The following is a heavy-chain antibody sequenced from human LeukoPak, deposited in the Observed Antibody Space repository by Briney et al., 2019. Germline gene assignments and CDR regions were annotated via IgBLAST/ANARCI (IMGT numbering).Heavy chain of an antibody. CDR2: IYYSGST. CDR1: GGSISSGGYY. D-gene: IGHD6-13*01. V-gene: IGHV4-31*03. CDR3: AREIAAAGSRPFDY. J-gene: IGHJ4*02. Sequence: SQTLSLTCTVSGGSISSGGYYWSWIRQHPGKGLEWIGYIYYSGSTYYNPSLKSRVTISVDTSKKQFSLKLSSVTAADTAVYYCAREIAAAGSRPFDYWGQGTLVTVSS.